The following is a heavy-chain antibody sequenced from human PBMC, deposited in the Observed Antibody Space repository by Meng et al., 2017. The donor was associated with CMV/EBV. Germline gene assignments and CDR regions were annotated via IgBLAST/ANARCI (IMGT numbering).Heavy chain of an antibody. D-gene: IGHD2-2*01. Sequence: GESLKISCAASGFTFSSYGMHWVRQAPGKGLEWVAFIRYDGSNKYYADSVKGRFTISRDNSKNTLYLQMNSLRAEDTAVYYCAKVEGCCSSTSCPIDAFDIWGQGTMVTVSS. CDR1: GFTFSSYG. J-gene: IGHJ3*02. CDR2: IRYDGSNK. V-gene: IGHV3-30*02. CDR3: AKVEGCCSSTSCPIDAFDI.